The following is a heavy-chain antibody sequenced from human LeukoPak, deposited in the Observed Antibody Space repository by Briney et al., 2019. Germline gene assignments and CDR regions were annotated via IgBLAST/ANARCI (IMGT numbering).Heavy chain of an antibody. J-gene: IGHJ5*02. CDR1: GYSISSGYY. CDR2: IYHSGST. D-gene: IGHD4-17*01. V-gene: IGHV4-38-2*01. CDR3: ARGGSTVTKDWFDP. Sequence: SETLSLTCAVSGYSISSGYYWGWIRQPPGKGLEWIGSIYHSGSTYYNPSLKSRVTMSVDTSKNQFSLKLSSVTAADTAVYYCARGGSTVTKDWFDPWGQGTLVTVSS.